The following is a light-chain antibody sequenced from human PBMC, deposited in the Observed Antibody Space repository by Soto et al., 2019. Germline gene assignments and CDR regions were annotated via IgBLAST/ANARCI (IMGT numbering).Light chain of an antibody. J-gene: IGKJ1*01. CDR3: HQYNSYSPAT. Sequence: DIQMTQSPSMLSASVGDRVTIACRASQSIRRWLAWYQQKPGKAPKLLIFDASTLESGVPSRFSGRGSETEFTLPISSLQPDDFATYYCHQYNSYSPATFGQGTKVEI. CDR2: DAS. V-gene: IGKV1-5*01. CDR1: QSIRRW.